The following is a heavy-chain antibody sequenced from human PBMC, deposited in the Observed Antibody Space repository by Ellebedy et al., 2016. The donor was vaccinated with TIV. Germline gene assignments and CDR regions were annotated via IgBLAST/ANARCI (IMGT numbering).Heavy chain of an antibody. D-gene: IGHD3-16*01. J-gene: IGHJ4*02. CDR1: GASITSHH. V-gene: IGHV4-59*11. CDR2: TENT. CDR3: ATYMAGGGGQGY. Sequence: SETLSLTXIVSGASITSHHWSWIRQAPGKGLEWIGNTENTNYNPSLKSRVTISVDTSKNQYSLTLRSATGADTAVYYCATYMAGGGGQGYWGQGTLVTVSS.